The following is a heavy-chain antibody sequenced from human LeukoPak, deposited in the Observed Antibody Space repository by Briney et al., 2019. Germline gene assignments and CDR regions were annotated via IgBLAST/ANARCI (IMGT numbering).Heavy chain of an antibody. V-gene: IGHV1-69*06. CDR1: GGTFSSYA. D-gene: IGHD5-24*01. Sequence: ASVKVSCKASGGTFSSYAISWVRQAPGQGLEWMGGIIPIFGTANYAQKFQGRVTITADKSTSTAYMELSSLRSEDTAVYYCARSGEMATTDFDYWGQGTLVTVSS. J-gene: IGHJ4*02. CDR3: ARSGEMATTDFDY. CDR2: IIPIFGTA.